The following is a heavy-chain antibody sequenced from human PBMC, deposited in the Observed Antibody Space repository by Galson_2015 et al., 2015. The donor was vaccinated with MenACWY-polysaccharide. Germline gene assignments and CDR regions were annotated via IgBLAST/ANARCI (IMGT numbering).Heavy chain of an antibody. D-gene: IGHD3-3*01. J-gene: IGHJ4*02. Sequence: SLRLSCAASGFTFTNYWMNWVRQAPGKGLEWVANIKQDGSEKYYVDSVKGRFTISRDNAKNSLYLQMNSLRAEDTAVYYCARDFFGVAPGYFDYWGQGTLVTVSS. CDR3: ARDFFGVAPGYFDY. V-gene: IGHV3-7*01. CDR1: GFTFTNYW. CDR2: IKQDGSEK.